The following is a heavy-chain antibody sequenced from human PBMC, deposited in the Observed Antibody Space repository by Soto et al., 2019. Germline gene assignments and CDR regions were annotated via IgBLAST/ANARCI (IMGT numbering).Heavy chain of an antibody. CDR2: ITTDKGKT. Sequence: QVQLVQSGPEVKKPGASVKVSCKTSGYTFTSYGISWVRQAPGRGLEWMGWITTDKGKTTYAQKFQGRVTMTTDTSTSKAYMELRSLRSDDTAVYYCATRSPAFDYWGQGTLVTVSS. J-gene: IGHJ4*02. V-gene: IGHV1-18*01. CDR3: ATRSPAFDY. CDR1: GYTFTSYG.